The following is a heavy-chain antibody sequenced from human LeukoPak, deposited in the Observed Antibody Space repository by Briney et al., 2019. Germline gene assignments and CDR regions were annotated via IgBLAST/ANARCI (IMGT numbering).Heavy chain of an antibody. V-gene: IGHV3-15*01. D-gene: IGHD3-9*01. CDR3: TTGAYDILTGYYHWYFDL. Sequence: GGSLRLSCRASGFTFSNAWMSCVRQAPGKGLEWVGRIKSKTDGGTTDYAAPVKGRFTISRDDSKNTLYLQMNSLKTEDTAVYYCTTGAYDILTGYYHWYFDLWGRGTLVTVSS. CDR1: GFTFSNAW. CDR2: IKSKTDGGTT. J-gene: IGHJ2*01.